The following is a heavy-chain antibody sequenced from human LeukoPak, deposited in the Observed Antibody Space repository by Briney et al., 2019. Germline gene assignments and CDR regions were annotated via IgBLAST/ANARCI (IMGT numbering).Heavy chain of an antibody. CDR3: AKHRSYYDSSGYPDY. V-gene: IGHV3-23*01. CDR1: GFTFSSYA. CDR2: ISGSGGST. Sequence: GGSLRLSCAASGFTFSSYAMSWVRQAPGKGLEWVSAISGSGGSTYYADSVKGRFTTSRDNSKNTLYLQMNSLRAEDTAVYYCAKHRSYYDSSGYPDYWGQGTLVTVSS. D-gene: IGHD3-22*01. J-gene: IGHJ4*02.